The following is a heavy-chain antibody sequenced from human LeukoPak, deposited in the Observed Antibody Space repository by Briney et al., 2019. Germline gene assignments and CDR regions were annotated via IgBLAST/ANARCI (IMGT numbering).Heavy chain of an antibody. CDR2: ISGSGGST. V-gene: IGHV3-23*01. J-gene: IGHJ6*02. CDR3: ARVRSYYYGMDV. Sequence: QAGGSLRLSCAASAFTFSSYAMSWVRQAPGKGLEWVSAISGSGGSTYYADSVKGRFTISRDNSKNTVYLQMNSLRAEGTAVYYCARVRSYYYGMDVWGQGTTVTVSS. CDR1: AFTFSSYA.